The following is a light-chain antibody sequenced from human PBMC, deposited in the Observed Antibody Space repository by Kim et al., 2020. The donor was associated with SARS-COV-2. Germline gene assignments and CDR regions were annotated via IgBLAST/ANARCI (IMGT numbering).Light chain of an antibody. J-gene: IGLJ1*01. V-gene: IGLV2-8*01. CDR1: SRDVGFYNY. Sequence: GQAGTISCNGTSRDVGFYNYVYWYQHHPGKAPQLLIYEVSQRPSGVPDRFSGSKSGNTASLTVSGLQAEDEADYYCSSYAGTNFFVFGTGTKVTVL. CDR3: SSYAGTNFFV. CDR2: EVS.